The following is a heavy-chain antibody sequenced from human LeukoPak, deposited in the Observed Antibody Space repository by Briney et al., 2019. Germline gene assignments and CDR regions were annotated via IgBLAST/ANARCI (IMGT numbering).Heavy chain of an antibody. J-gene: IGHJ4*02. CDR3: AKGKCTNGVCSIDY. D-gene: IGHD2-8*01. CDR2: ISGSGGST. V-gene: IGHV3-23*01. CDR1: GFTFTTYA. Sequence: QPGRSLRLSCAASGFTFTTYAMTWVRQAPGKGLEWVSVISGSGGSTYYADSVKGRFTISRDNSKNTLYLQMNSLRAEDTAVYYCAKGKCTNGVCSIDYWGPGTLVTVSS.